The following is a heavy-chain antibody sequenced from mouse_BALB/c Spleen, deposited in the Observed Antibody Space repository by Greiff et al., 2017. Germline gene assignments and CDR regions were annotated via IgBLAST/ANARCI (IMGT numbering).Heavy chain of an antibody. V-gene: IGHV7-3*02. CDR2: IRNKANGYTT. D-gene: IGHD2-14*01. J-gene: IGHJ4*01. CDR1: GFTFTDYY. Sequence: DVKLVESGGGLVQPGGSLRLSCATSGFTFTDYYMSWVRQPPGKALEWLGFIRNKANGYTTEYSASVKGRFTISRDNSQSILYLQMNTLRAEDSATYYCARENRYDYYAMDYWGQGTSVTVSS. CDR3: ARENRYDYYAMDY.